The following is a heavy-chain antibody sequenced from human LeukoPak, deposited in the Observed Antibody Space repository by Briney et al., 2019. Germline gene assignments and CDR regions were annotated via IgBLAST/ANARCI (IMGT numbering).Heavy chain of an antibody. CDR3: AKGYSYGSYFDY. J-gene: IGHJ4*02. Sequence: GGSLRLSCAASGFTFSSYSMNWVRQAPGKGLEWVSHISSSSSTIYYADSVKGRFTISRDNSKNTLYLQMNSLRAEDTAVYYCAKGYSYGSYFDYWGQGTLVTVSS. CDR2: ISSSSSTI. D-gene: IGHD5-18*01. V-gene: IGHV3-48*01. CDR1: GFTFSSYS.